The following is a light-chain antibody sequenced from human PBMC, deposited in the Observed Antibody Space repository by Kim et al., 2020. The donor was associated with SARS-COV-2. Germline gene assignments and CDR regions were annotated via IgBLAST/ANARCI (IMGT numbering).Light chain of an antibody. CDR1: RGSIATSY. V-gene: IGLV6-57*03. CDR3: QSYDSTTGV. Sequence: NFMLTQPHSVSESPGKTVIISCTRSRGSIATSYVQWYQQRPASAPATIIYENNERPSGVPDRFSGSIDSSSNSASLTISGLKTEDEADYYCQSYDSTTGVFGGGTKLTVL. CDR2: ENN. J-gene: IGLJ3*02.